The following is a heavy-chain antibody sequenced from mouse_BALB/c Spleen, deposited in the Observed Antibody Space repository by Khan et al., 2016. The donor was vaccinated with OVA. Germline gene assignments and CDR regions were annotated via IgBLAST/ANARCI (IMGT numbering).Heavy chain of an antibody. J-gene: IGHJ1*01. Sequence: VQLKESGPDLVKPGASVKISCTASGYSFTGYYIHWVKQSHGKSLEWIGRVNPNNGGTSYNQKFKGQAIFTVDKSSNTAYLQLRSLTSEDSAVYSCAIYHGYFDVWGAGTTVTVSS. CDR1: GYSFTGYY. V-gene: IGHV1-26*01. CDR3: AIYHGYFDV. CDR2: VNPNNGGT. D-gene: IGHD1-1*01.